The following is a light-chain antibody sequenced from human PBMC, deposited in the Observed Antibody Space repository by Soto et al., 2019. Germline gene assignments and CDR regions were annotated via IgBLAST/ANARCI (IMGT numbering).Light chain of an antibody. CDR1: QNLHSF. CDR2: DGS. J-gene: IGKJ5*01. V-gene: IGKV3-11*01. Sequence: EIVLTQSPATLSVSPGERVTLSCRASQNLHSFLNWYQQRPGQAPRPLIYDGSKRAAGVLDRISGDGSGTDSTLTISSLEPEDFAVYYCQQRTRWPMTFGQGTRLEI. CDR3: QQRTRWPMT.